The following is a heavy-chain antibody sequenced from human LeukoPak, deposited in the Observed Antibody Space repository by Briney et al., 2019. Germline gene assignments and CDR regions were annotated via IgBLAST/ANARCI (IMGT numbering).Heavy chain of an antibody. J-gene: IGHJ4*02. CDR3: AREGVVPAAMGPVAIFY. CDR2: INTNTGNP. D-gene: IGHD2-2*01. Sequence: GASVKVSCKASGYTFTSYAMNWVRQAPGQGLEWMGWINTNTGNPTYAQGFTGRFVFSLNTSVSTAYLQISSLKAEDTAVYYCAREGVVPAAMGPVAIFYWGQGTLVTVSS. CDR1: GYTFTSYA. V-gene: IGHV7-4-1*02.